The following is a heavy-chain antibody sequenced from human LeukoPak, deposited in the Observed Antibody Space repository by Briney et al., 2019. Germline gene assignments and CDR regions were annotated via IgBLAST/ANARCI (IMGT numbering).Heavy chain of an antibody. D-gene: IGHD2-21*02. J-gene: IGHJ5*02. V-gene: IGHV5-51*01. CDR3: ARLPYCGGDCYPNWFDP. CDR1: GYSFTSDW. CDR2: IYPGNSDT. Sequence: GESLKISCRSSGYSFTSDWIGWVRQMPGKGLELMGIIYPGNSDTRYSPSFQGQVTISADKSISTAYLQWNSLKASDTAMYYCARLPYCGGDCYPNWFDPWGQGTLVIVSS.